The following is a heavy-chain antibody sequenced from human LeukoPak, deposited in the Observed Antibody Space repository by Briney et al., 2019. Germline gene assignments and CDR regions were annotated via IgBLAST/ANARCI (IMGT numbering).Heavy chain of an antibody. CDR1: GFSFSNFY. Sequence: GGSLRLSCAASGFSFSNFYMSWIRQAPGKGLEWVSYISSSSTYTNSADSVRGRFTISRDNAKNTLYLQMNSLRAEDTALYYCARDTSSGWPYYFDSWGQGTLVTVSS. CDR2: ISSSSTYT. D-gene: IGHD6-19*01. V-gene: IGHV3-11*06. J-gene: IGHJ4*02. CDR3: ARDTSSGWPYYFDS.